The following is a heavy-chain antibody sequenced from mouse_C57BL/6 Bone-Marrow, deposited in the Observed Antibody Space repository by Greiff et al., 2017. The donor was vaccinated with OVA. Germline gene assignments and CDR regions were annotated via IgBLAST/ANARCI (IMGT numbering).Heavy chain of an antibody. CDR1: GYTFTSYW. Sequence: QVQLQQPGAELVKPGASVKLSCKASGYTFTSYWMHWVKQRPGQGLEWIGMIHPNSGSTNYNEKFKSKATLTVDKSSSTAYMQLSSLTSEDSAVYYCARRVYYYGSCYLDYWGQGTSVTVSS. CDR2: IHPNSGST. J-gene: IGHJ4*01. D-gene: IGHD1-1*01. CDR3: ARRVYYYGSCYLDY. V-gene: IGHV1-64*01.